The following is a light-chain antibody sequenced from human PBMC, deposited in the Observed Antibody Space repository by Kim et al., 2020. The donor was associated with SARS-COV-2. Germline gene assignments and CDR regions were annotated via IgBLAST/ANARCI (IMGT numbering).Light chain of an antibody. CDR1: QSIRSN. J-gene: IGKJ4*01. Sequence: VSPGERATLSCRASQSIRSNLAWYQQKPGQSPRLLIYAASTRATGIPARFGGGGSGTEFTLTISSLQSEDFAVYYCQQYNNWPLTFGGGTKVDIK. V-gene: IGKV3-15*01. CDR3: QQYNNWPLT. CDR2: AAS.